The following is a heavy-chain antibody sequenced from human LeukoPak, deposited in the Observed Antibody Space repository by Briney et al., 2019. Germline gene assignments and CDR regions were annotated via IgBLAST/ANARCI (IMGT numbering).Heavy chain of an antibody. CDR2: ISAYNGNT. V-gene: IGHV1-18*01. CDR1: GYTFTSYG. D-gene: IGHD3-22*01. Sequence: AASVKVSCKASGYTFTSYGISWVRQAPGQGLEWMGWISAYNGNTNYAQKLQGRVTMTTDTSTSTAYMELRSLRSDDTAVYYCARGPTYYYDSSGYYYFWYFDYWGQGTLVTVSS. CDR3: ARGPTYYYDSSGYYYFWYFDY. J-gene: IGHJ4*02.